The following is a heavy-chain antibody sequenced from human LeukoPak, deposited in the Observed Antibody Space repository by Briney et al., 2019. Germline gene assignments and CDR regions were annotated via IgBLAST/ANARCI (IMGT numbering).Heavy chain of an antibody. Sequence: ASVKVSCKASGYTFTGYYVHWVRQAPGQGLEWMGWINPDSGGTNFAQKFQGRVTMTRDTSISTAYMDLSRLRSDETAVYYCAREAAVAGTGVYFDYWGQGTLVTVSS. J-gene: IGHJ4*02. CDR2: INPDSGGT. D-gene: IGHD6-19*01. CDR1: GYTFTGYY. V-gene: IGHV1-2*02. CDR3: AREAAVAGTGVYFDY.